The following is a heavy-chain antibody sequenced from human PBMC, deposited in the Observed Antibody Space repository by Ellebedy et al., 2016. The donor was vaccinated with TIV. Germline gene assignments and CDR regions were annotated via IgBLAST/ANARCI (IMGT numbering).Heavy chain of an antibody. CDR1: GFTFDDYA. Sequence: GGSLRLXXAASGFTFDDYAMHWVRQAPGKGLEWVSGISWNSGSIGYADSVKGRFTISRDNAKNSLYLQMNSLRAEDTALYYCAKDRGYCSGGSCSSYYYYGMDVWGQGTTVTVSS. D-gene: IGHD2-15*01. V-gene: IGHV3-9*01. CDR2: ISWNSGSI. J-gene: IGHJ6*02. CDR3: AKDRGYCSGGSCSSYYYYGMDV.